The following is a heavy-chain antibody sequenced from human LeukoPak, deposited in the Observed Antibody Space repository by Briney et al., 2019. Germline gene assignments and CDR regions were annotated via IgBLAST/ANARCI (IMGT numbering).Heavy chain of an antibody. D-gene: IGHD5-18*01. CDR1: GFTFSDYN. V-gene: IGHV3-21*01. Sequence: GGSLRLSCAASGFTFSDYNMRWIRQAPGKGLEWVASISSSSPYIYYTDSMKGRFTISRDNAKNSLYLQMNSLRADDTAVYYCARLYSRVGPFDYWGQGTLVTVSS. CDR3: ARLYSRVGPFDY. J-gene: IGHJ4*02. CDR2: ISSSSPYI.